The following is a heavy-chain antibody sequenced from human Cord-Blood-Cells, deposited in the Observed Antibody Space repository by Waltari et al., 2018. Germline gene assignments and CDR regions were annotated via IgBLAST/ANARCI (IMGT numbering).Heavy chain of an antibody. D-gene: IGHD2-15*01. CDR2: ISRSSSYI. V-gene: IGHV3-21*01. J-gene: IGHJ4*02. CDR3: ARDCSGGSCYDY. CDR1: GFTFSRYS. Sequence: EVQLVESGGGLVKPGGSLRLSCAASGFTFSRYSMIWVRQAPGKGLEWVSSISRSSSYIYYADSVKGRFTISRDNAKNSLYLQMNSVRAEDTAVYYCARDCSGGSCYDYWGQGTLVTVSS.